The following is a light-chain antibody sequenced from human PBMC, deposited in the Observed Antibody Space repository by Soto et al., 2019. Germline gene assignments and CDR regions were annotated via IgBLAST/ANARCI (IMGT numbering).Light chain of an antibody. CDR2: DVS. CDR3: SSYTSSSTLL. CDR1: SNDIGGYNY. Sequence: QSALTQPASVSGSPGQSITFSCTGTSNDIGGYNYVSWYQQHPGKVPKLMIFDVSNRPSGVSYRFSGSKSGNTASLTIFGLQAEDEADYYCSSYTSSSTLLFGGGTKLTVL. V-gene: IGLV2-14*01. J-gene: IGLJ2*01.